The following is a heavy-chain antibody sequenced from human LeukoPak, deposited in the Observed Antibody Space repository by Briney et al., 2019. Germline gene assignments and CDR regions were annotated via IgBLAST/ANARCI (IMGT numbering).Heavy chain of an antibody. CDR2: IYPGDSDT. CDR3: AAHQSHPGSDSSSSYFDY. D-gene: IGHD6-6*01. V-gene: IGHV5-51*01. CDR1: GYSFTSYW. Sequence: GESLKISCKGSGYSFTSYWIGWVRQMPGKGLEWMGIIYPGDSDTRYSPSFQGQVTISADKSISTAYLQWSSLKASDTAMYYCAAHQSHPGSDSSSSYFDYWGQGTLVTVSS. J-gene: IGHJ4*02.